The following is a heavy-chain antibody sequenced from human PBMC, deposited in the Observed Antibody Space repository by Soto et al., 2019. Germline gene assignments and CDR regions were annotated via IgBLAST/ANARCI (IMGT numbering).Heavy chain of an antibody. V-gene: IGHV1-8*01. D-gene: IGHD1-20*01. CDR1: GYTFTGYD. CDR3: ARGDNWNYYYYYGMDV. J-gene: IGHJ6*02. CDR2: MNPNSGNT. Sequence: ASVKVSCKASGYTFTGYDINWVRQATGQGLEWMGWMNPNSGNTGYAQKFQGRVTMTRNTSISTAYMELSSLRSEDTAVYYCARGDNWNYYYYYGMDVWGQGTTVTVSS.